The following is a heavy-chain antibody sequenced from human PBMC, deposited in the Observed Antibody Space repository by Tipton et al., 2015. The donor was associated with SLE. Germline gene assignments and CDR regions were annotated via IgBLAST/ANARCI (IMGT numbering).Heavy chain of an antibody. CDR1: GDSINTRYY. CDR2: LYPGGST. J-gene: IGHJ4*02. Sequence: TLSLTCTVSGDSINTRYYWSWVRQPAGKGLDWIGRLYPGGSTNYNPALKSRVTISIDTSKNQFSLKLSSVTAADTAVYYCASLLWGGWPFDHWGQGTLVTVSS. CDR3: ASLLWGGWPFDH. V-gene: IGHV4-61*02. D-gene: IGHD6-19*01.